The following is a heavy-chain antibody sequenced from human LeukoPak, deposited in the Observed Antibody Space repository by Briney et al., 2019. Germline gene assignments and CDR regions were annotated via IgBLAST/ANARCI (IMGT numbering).Heavy chain of an antibody. CDR1: VGSFSDYS. V-gene: IGHV4-34*01. Sequence: SETLSLTCAVYVGSFSDYSWSWIRQSPGKGLEWIGEITYSGSTNYNPSLKSRVTISVDTSKNQFSLKVTSLTAADTAVYYCARDQGSLWGQGTLVTVSS. CDR2: ITYSGST. J-gene: IGHJ4*02. D-gene: IGHD2-2*01. CDR3: ARDQGSL.